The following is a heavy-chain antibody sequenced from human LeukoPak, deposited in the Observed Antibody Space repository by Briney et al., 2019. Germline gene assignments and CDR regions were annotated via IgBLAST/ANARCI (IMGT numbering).Heavy chain of an antibody. V-gene: IGHV4-59*01. D-gene: IGHD6-13*01. J-gene: IGHJ2*01. CDR2: IYYSGST. CDR1: GGSIRSYY. Sequence: SETLSLTCTVSGGSIRSYYWSWIRQPPGKGLEWIGYIYYSGSTNYNPSLKSRVTISVDTSKNQFSLKLSSVAAADTAVYYCARVYYSNSYDYWYFDLWGRGTLVTVSS. CDR3: ARVYYSNSYDYWYFDL.